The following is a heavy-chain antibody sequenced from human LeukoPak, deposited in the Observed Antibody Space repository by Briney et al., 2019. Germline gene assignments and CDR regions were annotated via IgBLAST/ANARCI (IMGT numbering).Heavy chain of an antibody. CDR1: GGSISSSSYY. CDR2: IYYSGST. D-gene: IGHD2-15*01. J-gene: IGHJ4*02. CDR3: ARERGIRGVVVVAATLSPLDY. V-gene: IGHV4-39*07. Sequence: SETLSLTCTVSGGSISSSSYYWGWIRQPPGKGLEWIGSIYYSGSTYYNPSLKSRVTISVDTSKNQFSLKLSSVTAADTAVYYCARERGIRGVVVVAATLSPLDYWGQGTLVTVSS.